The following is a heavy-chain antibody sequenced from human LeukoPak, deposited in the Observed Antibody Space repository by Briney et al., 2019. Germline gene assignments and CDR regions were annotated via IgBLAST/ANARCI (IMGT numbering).Heavy chain of an antibody. CDR2: ISSSGSTI. D-gene: IGHD2-21*01. Sequence: GGSLRLSCAASGFTFRSYEMNWVRQAPGKGREWVSYISSSGSTIYYADSVKGRVSLSRDHTKHSLYLEMTRLGAAEPAVYYCARGPNNDCPGGELDFQHWGQGTLVTVSS. V-gene: IGHV3-48*03. CDR1: GFTFRSYE. CDR3: ARGPNNDCPGGELDFQH. J-gene: IGHJ1*01.